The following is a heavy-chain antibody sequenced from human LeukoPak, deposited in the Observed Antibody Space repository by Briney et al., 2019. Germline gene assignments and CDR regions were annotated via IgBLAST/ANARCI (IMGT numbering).Heavy chain of an antibody. D-gene: IGHD5-18*01. CDR1: GFTFSNYA. CDR3: SRVSSEDTAMADAFDI. CDR2: FSGSGDSI. J-gene: IGHJ3*02. V-gene: IGHV3-23*01. Sequence: PGGSLRLSCAASGFTFSNYAMSWVRQVPGKGLEWVSAFSGSGDSIYYTDSVKGRFTISRDNSKNTLYLQMNSLRAEDTAVYYCSRVSSEDTAMADAFDIWGQGTMVTVSS.